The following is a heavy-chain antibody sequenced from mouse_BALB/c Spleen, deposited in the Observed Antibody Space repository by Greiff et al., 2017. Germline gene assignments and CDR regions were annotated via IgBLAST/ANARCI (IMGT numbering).Heavy chain of an antibody. D-gene: IGHD2-4*01. CDR1: GDSITSGY. J-gene: IGHJ2*01. V-gene: IGHV3-8*02. CDR3: ARLYDYQRPFDY. CDR2: ISYSGST. Sequence: EVKVVESGPSLVKPSQTLSLTCSVTGDSITSGYWNWIRKFPGNKLEYMGYISYSGSTYYNPSLKSRISITRDTSKNQYYLQLNSVTTEDTATYYCARLYDYQRPFDYWGEGTTLTVSA.